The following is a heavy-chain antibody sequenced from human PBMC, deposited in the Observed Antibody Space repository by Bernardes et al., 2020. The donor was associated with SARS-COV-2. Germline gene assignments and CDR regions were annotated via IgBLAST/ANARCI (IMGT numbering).Heavy chain of an antibody. CDR1: GDPINDYY. V-gene: IGHV4-59*01. CDR2: VHYRGST. Sequence: SATLSLTCSVSGDPINDYYWSWIRPTPGKGLEWIGYVHYRGSTNYNPSLKSRVTISVDTSRNQFSLKLSSLTAADTAIYYCARDPTGSYLNYFDVWGQGNLVTVSS. D-gene: IGHD1-26*01. J-gene: IGHJ4*02. CDR3: ARDPTGSYLNYFDV.